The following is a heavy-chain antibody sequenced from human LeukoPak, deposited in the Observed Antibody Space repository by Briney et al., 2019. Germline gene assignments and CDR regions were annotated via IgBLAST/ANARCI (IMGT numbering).Heavy chain of an antibody. J-gene: IGHJ3*01. CDR3: AKGPVVVVPAEASPA. CDR2: ISGSGGST. Sequence: PGGSLRLSCAASGFTFSSYAMSWVRQAPGKGPEWVSAISGSGGSTYYADSVKGRFTISRDNSKNTLYLQMNSLRAEDTAVYYCAKGPVVVVPAEASPAWGQGTMVTVSS. V-gene: IGHV3-23*01. D-gene: IGHD2-2*01. CDR1: GFTFSSYA.